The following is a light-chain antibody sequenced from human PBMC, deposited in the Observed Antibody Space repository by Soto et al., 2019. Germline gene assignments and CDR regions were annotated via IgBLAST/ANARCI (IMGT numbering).Light chain of an antibody. Sequence: QSVLTQPASVSGSPGQSITISCTGTSSDVGSYNLVSWYQQPPGKAPKLMIYEGSKRPSGVSNRFSGSKSGNTASLTISGLQAEDEADYYCCSYAGSSSSFGTGTKVTVL. J-gene: IGLJ1*01. V-gene: IGLV2-23*01. CDR3: CSYAGSSSS. CDR1: SSDVGSYNL. CDR2: EGS.